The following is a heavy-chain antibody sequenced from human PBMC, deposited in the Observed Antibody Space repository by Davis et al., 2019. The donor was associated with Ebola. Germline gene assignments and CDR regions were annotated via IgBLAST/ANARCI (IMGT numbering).Heavy chain of an antibody. Sequence: ASAKVSCKASGYTSTSYGISWVRQAPGQGLEWMGWISAYNGNTNYAQKLQGRVTMTTDTSTSTAYMELRSLRSDDTAVYYCARDMGMVQEANWFDPWGQGTLVTVSS. V-gene: IGHV1-18*01. CDR1: GYTSTSYG. J-gene: IGHJ5*02. CDR2: ISAYNGNT. CDR3: ARDMGMVQEANWFDP. D-gene: IGHD3-10*01.